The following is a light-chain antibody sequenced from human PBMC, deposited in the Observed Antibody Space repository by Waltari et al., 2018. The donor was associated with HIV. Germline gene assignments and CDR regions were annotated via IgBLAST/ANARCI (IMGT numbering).Light chain of an antibody. CDR3: ATWDEGLNGHWV. CDR2: NND. CDR1: TSNIAATG. Sequence: QSVLTQPPSASGTPGQRVNIHCSGGTSNIAATGVAWYPQLPGTAPKLLIYNNDQRPSGVPDRFSASKSGTSASLAISGLQSEDEADYYCATWDEGLNGHWVFGGGTKLTVL. V-gene: IGLV1-44*01. J-gene: IGLJ3*02.